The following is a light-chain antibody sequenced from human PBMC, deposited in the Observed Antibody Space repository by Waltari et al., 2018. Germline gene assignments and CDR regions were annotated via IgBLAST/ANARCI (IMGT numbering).Light chain of an antibody. CDR1: NSDVGSYNY. J-gene: IGLJ2*01. CDR2: EVT. V-gene: IGLV2-14*01. CDR3: SSYAGNDLVI. Sequence: QSALTQPASVSGSPGQSITISCTGTNSDVGSYNYVSWYQQHPGKAPKLMIYEVTNRPSGLSNRCSGSKSGNTASLTITELQAEDEADYYCSSYAGNDLVIFGGGTKLTVL.